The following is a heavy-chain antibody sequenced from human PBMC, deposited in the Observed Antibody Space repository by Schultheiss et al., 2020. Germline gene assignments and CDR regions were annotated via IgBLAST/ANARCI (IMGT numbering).Heavy chain of an antibody. Sequence: GSLRLSCTASGFTFSSYWMHWVRQDPGKGLEWIGEINHSGSTNYNPSLKSRVTISVDTSKNQFYLKLSSVTAADTAVYYCARDGLAAAGTIYYYYMDVWGKGTTVTVSS. CDR1: GFTFSSYW. D-gene: IGHD6-13*01. CDR3: ARDGLAAAGTIYYYYMDV. V-gene: IGHV4-4*02. CDR2: INHSGST. J-gene: IGHJ6*03.